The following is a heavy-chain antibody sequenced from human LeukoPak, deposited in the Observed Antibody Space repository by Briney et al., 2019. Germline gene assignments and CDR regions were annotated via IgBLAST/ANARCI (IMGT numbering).Heavy chain of an antibody. J-gene: IGHJ4*02. CDR2: INTNTGNP. V-gene: IGHV7-4-1*02. Sequence: GASAKVSCKASGYTFTSYAMNWVRQAPGQGLEWMGWINTNTGNPTYAQGFTGRFVFSLDTSVSTAYLQISSLKAEDTAVYYCARPLVGPLTGYYFDYWGQGTLVTVSS. CDR1: GYTFTSYA. CDR3: ARPLVGPLTGYYFDY. D-gene: IGHD1-26*01.